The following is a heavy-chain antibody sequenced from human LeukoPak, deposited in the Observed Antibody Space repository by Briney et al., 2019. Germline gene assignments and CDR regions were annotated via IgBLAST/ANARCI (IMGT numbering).Heavy chain of an antibody. CDR1: GGSFSGYY. J-gene: IGHJ6*03. V-gene: IGHV4-34*01. Sequence: PSETLSLTCAVYGGSFSGYYWSWIRQPPGKGLEWIGEINHSGSTNYSPSLKSRVTISVDTSKNQFSLKLSSVTAADTAVYYCARIAAAALYYYYYYMDVWGKGTTVTVSS. CDR2: INHSGST. CDR3: ARIAAAALYYYYYYMDV. D-gene: IGHD6-13*01.